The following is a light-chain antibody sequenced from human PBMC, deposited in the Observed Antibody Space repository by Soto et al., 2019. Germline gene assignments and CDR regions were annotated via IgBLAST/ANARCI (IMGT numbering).Light chain of an antibody. CDR3: QHYSNWLS. V-gene: IGKV3-15*01. CDR2: GAS. Sequence: EIVLTQSPATLSVSPGDRVTLSCRASQSVGSTLAWYQQKPGQPPRLLIRGASTRATGVPARFGGSGSGTEFTLTIHSLQSEDFAAYFCQHYSNWLSFGGGTKVEI. J-gene: IGKJ4*01. CDR1: QSVGST.